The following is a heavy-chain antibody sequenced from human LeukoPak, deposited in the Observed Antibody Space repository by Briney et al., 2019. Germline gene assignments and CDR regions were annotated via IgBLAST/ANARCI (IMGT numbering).Heavy chain of an antibody. D-gene: IGHD1-26*01. V-gene: IGHV5-51*01. J-gene: IGHJ6*02. Sequence: GESLKISCKGSGYSFTSYWIGWVRQMPGKGLEWMGIIYPGDSDTRYSPSFQGQVTNSADKSISTAYLQWSSLKASDTAMYYCAREAVGATRAYYYYYGMDVWGQGTTVTVSS. CDR3: AREAVGATRAYYYYYGMDV. CDR1: GYSFTSYW. CDR2: IYPGDSDT.